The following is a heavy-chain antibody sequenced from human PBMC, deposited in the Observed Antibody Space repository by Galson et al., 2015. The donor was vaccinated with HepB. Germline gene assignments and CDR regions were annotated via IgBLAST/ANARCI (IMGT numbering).Heavy chain of an antibody. D-gene: IGHD6-13*01. Sequence: SLRLSCAASGFTFSDYYMSWIRQAPGKGLEWVSYISSSSSYTNYADSVKGRFTISRDNAKNSLYLQMNSLRAEDTAVYYCAREGSIVDSSSRSWYYYGMDVWGQGTTVTVSS. J-gene: IGHJ6*02. CDR3: AREGSIVDSSSRSWYYYGMDV. V-gene: IGHV3-11*06. CDR2: ISSSSSYT. CDR1: GFTFSDYY.